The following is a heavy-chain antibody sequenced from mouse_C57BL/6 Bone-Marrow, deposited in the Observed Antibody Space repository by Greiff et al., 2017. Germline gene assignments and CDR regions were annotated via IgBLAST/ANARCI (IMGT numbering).Heavy chain of an antibody. CDR1: GFTFSDYG. V-gene: IGHV5-17*01. CDR3: ARLWITTVEGDY. D-gene: IGHD1-1*01. CDR2: ISSGSSTI. Sequence: EVQVVESGGGLVKPGGSLKLSCAASGFTFSDYGMHWVRQAPEKGLEWVAYISSGSSTIYYADTVKGRFTISRDNAKNTLFLQMTSLRSEDTAMYYCARLWITTVEGDYWGQGTTLTVSS. J-gene: IGHJ2*01.